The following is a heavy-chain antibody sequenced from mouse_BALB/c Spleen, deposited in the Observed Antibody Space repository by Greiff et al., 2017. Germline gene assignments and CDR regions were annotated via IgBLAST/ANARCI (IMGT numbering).Heavy chain of an antibody. CDR3: ASGTYGSLYFDV. J-gene: IGHJ1*01. CDR1: GFNIKDTY. CDR2: IDPANGNT. V-gene: IGHV14-3*02. Sequence: EVKLQESGAELVKPGASVKLSCTASGFNIKDTYMHWVKQRPEQGLEWIGRIDPANGNTKYDPKFQGKATITADTSSNTAYLQLSSLTSEDTAVYYCASGTYGSLYFDVWGAGTTVTVSS. D-gene: IGHD1-1*01.